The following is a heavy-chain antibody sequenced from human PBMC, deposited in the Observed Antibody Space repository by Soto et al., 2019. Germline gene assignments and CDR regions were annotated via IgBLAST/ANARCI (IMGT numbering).Heavy chain of an antibody. CDR1: GYSFTDYK. D-gene: IGHD4-17*01. Sequence: VASVKVSCKTSGYSFTDYKLHWVRQAPGQGLEWMGWVDPSGGGSNSAQKFQGSVTMTWDTSITTAYLDLTRLTTNDTATYFCATWVDYGDFEGLAFWGQGTLVTVSS. CDR2: VDPSGGGS. J-gene: IGHJ4*02. V-gene: IGHV1-2*04. CDR3: ATWVDYGDFEGLAF.